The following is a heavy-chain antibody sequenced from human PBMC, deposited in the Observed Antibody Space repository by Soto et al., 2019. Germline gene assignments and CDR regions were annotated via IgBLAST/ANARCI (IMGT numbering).Heavy chain of an antibody. CDR3: ARDGYNYEGGMDV. D-gene: IGHD5-12*01. J-gene: IGHJ6*02. CDR2: IYYSGST. Sequence: SETLSRTCTVSGGSVSSGSYYWSWIRQPPGKGLEWIGYIYYSGSTNYNPSLKSRVTISVDTSKNQFSLKLSSVTAADTAVYYCARDGYNYEGGMDVWGQGTTVTVSS. CDR1: GGSVSSGSYY. V-gene: IGHV4-61*01.